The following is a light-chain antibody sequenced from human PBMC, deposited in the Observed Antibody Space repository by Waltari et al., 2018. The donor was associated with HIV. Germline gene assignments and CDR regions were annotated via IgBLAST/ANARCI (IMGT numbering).Light chain of an antibody. CDR2: DVT. V-gene: IGLV2-11*01. Sequence: QSALTQPRSVSGSPGQSVTISCTGTSRDVGGYNFVSWYQQHPGKAPRLLIYDVTQRPSGVPDRFSGSKSDNTASLTISGLQAEDDGDYYSYAGSYIWVFGGGTSLTVL. CDR1: SRDVGGYNF. CDR3: YAGSYIWV. J-gene: IGLJ3*02.